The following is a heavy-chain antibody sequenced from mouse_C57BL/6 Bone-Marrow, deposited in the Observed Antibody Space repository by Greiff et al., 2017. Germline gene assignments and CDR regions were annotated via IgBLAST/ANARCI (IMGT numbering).Heavy chain of an antibody. CDR1: GYTFTSYD. J-gene: IGHJ1*03. CDR3: ARDYGSSYWYFDV. D-gene: IGHD1-1*01. V-gene: IGHV1-85*01. CDR2: IYPRDGST. Sequence: VKLQESGPELVKPGASVKLSCKASGYTFTSYDINWVKQRPGQGLEWIGWIYPRDGSTQYNEKFKGKATLTVDTSSSTAYMERHSLTSEDSAVYFCARDYGSSYWYFDVWGTETTVTVSS.